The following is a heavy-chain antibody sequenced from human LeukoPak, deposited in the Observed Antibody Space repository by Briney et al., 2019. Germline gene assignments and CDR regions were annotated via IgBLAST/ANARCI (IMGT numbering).Heavy chain of an antibody. Sequence: GGSLRLSCAASGFTFSSYWMSWVRQAPGKGREWVANIKEDGREKYYVDSVKGRFTISSDNAKNSLYLQMNSLRAEDTAVYYCARLLLWFGEDAFDIWGQGTMVTVSS. J-gene: IGHJ3*02. CDR3: ARLLLWFGEDAFDI. CDR2: IKEDGREK. V-gene: IGHV3-7*01. D-gene: IGHD3-10*01. CDR1: GFTFSSYW.